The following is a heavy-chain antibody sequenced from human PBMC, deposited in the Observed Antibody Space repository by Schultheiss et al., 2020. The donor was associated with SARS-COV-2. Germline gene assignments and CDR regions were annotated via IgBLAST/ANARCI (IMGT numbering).Heavy chain of an antibody. CDR1: GFSLSTSGMC. J-gene: IGHJ3*02. D-gene: IGHD1-26*01. Sequence: SGPTLVKPTQTLTLTCTFSGFSLSTSGMCVSWIRQPPGKGLEWIGSIYYSGSTYYNPSLKSRVTILVDTSKNQFSLKLSSVTAADTAVYYCAREGGGSSHQGTFDIWGQGTMVTVSS. CDR3: AREGGGSSHQGTFDI. CDR2: IYYSGST. V-gene: IGHV4-39*07.